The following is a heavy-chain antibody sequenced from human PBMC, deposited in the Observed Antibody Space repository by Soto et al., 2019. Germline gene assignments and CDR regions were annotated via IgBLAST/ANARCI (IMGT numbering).Heavy chain of an antibody. Sequence: EVQLVESGGGLVKPGGSLRLSCAASGFTFSSYSMNWVRQAPGKGLEWVSSISSSSSYIYYADSVKGRFTISRDNAKNSLYLQMNSLRAEDTAVYYCARDRREGNYDFWSGYPGGYYYYYMDVWGKGTTVTVSS. J-gene: IGHJ6*03. CDR3: ARDRREGNYDFWSGYPGGYYYYYMDV. CDR1: GFTFSSYS. D-gene: IGHD3-3*01. V-gene: IGHV3-21*01. CDR2: ISSSSSYI.